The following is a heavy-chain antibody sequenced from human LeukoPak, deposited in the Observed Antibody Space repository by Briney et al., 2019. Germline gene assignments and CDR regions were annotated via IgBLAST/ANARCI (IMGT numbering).Heavy chain of an antibody. CDR2: ISSSSGTI. Sequence: GGSLRLSCAASGFTFSSYSMNWVRQAPGKGLEWVSYISSSSGTIYYADSVKGRFTISGDNAKSSLYLQMNSLRAEDTAVYYCARASNNYYYYYMDVWGKGTTVTVSS. CDR3: ARASNNYYYYYMDV. V-gene: IGHV3-48*04. CDR1: GFTFSSYS. J-gene: IGHJ6*03. D-gene: IGHD4-11*01.